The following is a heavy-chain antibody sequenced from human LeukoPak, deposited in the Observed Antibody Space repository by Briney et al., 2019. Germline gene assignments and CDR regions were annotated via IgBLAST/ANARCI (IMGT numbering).Heavy chain of an antibody. CDR3: ARVGRQGIAVAGPDY. V-gene: IGHV3-33*01. CDR1: GFTFSSYG. CDR2: IWYDGSNK. Sequence: GGSLRLSCAASGFTFSSYGMHWVRQAPGKGLEGVAVIWYDGSNKCYADSVKGRFTISRDNSKNTLYLQMNSLRAEDTAVYYCARVGRQGIAVAGPDYWGQGTLVTVSS. D-gene: IGHD6-19*01. J-gene: IGHJ4*02.